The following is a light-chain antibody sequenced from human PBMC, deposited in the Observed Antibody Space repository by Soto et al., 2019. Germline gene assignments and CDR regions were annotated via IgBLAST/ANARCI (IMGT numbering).Light chain of an antibody. CDR1: QSLTGR. Sequence: DIQMTQSPSTLSASIGDTVTLTCRASQSLTGRLAWYQQKPGRPPKLLIYDVSILESGVPSRFSGSESGADFTLAISSLRPDDFATFYCQQYNFYSWTFGQGTKVEIK. CDR2: DVS. J-gene: IGKJ1*01. V-gene: IGKV1-5*01. CDR3: QQYNFYSWT.